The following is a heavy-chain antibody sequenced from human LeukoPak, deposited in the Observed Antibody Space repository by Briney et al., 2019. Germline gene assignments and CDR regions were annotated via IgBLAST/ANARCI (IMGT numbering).Heavy chain of an antibody. CDR1: GGSISSGDYY. J-gene: IGHJ4*02. CDR2: IYYSGST. CDR3: ARGPTDGSIDY. V-gene: IGHV4-30-4*01. Sequence: PSETPSLTCTVSGGSISSGDYYWSWIRQPPGKGLEWIGYIYYSGSTYYNPSLKSRVTISVDTSKNQFSLKLSSVTAADTAVYYCARGPTDGSIDYWGQGTLVTVSS. D-gene: IGHD1-26*01.